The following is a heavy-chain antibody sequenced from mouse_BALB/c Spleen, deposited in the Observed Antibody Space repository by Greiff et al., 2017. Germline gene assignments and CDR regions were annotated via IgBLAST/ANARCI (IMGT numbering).Heavy chain of an antibody. V-gene: IGHV1-80*01. J-gene: IGHJ4*01. CDR1: GYAFSSYW. Sequence: VQLQQSGAELVRPGSSVKISCTASGYAFSSYWMNWVKQRPGQGLEWIGQIYPGDGDTNYNGKFKGKATLTADKSSSTAYMQLSSLTSEDSAVYYCARPYGRSWRDAMDDWGQGTSVTVSA. CDR3: ARPYGRSWRDAMDD. D-gene: IGHD1-1*01. CDR2: IYPGDGDT.